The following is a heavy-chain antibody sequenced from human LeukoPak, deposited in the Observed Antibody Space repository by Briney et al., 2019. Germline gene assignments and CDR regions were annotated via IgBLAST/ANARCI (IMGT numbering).Heavy chain of an antibody. CDR2: ISYDGSNK. Sequence: GGSLRLSCAASGFTFSSYGMHWVRQAPGKGLEWVAVISYDGSNKYYADSVKGRFTISRDNSKNTLYLQMNSLRAEDTAVYYCAKEATDYYYYYYMDVWGKGTTVTVSS. J-gene: IGHJ6*03. CDR1: GFTFSSYG. CDR3: AKEATDYYYYYYMDV. V-gene: IGHV3-30*18.